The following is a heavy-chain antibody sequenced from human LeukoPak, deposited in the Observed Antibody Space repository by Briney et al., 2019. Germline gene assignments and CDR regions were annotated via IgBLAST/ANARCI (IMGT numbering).Heavy chain of an antibody. D-gene: IGHD2-2*02. J-gene: IGHJ6*03. CDR3: ARGNSALRDIVVVPAAIRSNYYYYYMDV. CDR2: ISYDGSNK. V-gene: IGHV3-30-3*01. CDR1: GFTFSSYA. Sequence: GRSLRLSCAASGFTFSSYAMHWVRQAPGKGLEWVAVISYDGSNKYYADSVKGRFTISRDNSKNTLYLQMNSLRAEDTAVYYCARGNSALRDIVVVPAAIRSNYYYYYMDVWGKGTTVTVSS.